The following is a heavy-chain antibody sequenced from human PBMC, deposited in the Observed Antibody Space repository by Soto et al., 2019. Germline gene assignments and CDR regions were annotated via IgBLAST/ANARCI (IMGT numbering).Heavy chain of an antibody. Sequence: GASVKVSCKVSGYTLTELSMHWVLQASGKGLEWMGGFDPEDGETIYAQKFQGRVTMTEDTSTDTAYMELSSLRSEDTAVYYCATGEGIFDSSGYHFDYWGQGTLVTVSS. D-gene: IGHD3-22*01. CDR1: GYTLTELS. V-gene: IGHV1-24*01. CDR2: FDPEDGET. CDR3: ATGEGIFDSSGYHFDY. J-gene: IGHJ4*02.